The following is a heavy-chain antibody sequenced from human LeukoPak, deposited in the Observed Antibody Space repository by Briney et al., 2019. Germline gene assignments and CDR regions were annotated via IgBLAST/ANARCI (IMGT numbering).Heavy chain of an antibody. V-gene: IGHV4-61*08. CDR2: VYYTGST. CDR1: AGSVTNGDYY. J-gene: IGHJ4*02. CDR3: ARDREWELQSLRYFDY. D-gene: IGHD1-26*01. Sequence: SETLSLTCTVSAGSVTNGDYYWSWLRQPPGKALEWIGFVYYTGSTYYTPSLEGRATISVDTSKNQFSVKLSSVTAADTAVYYCARDREWELQSLRYFDYWGQGTLVTVSS.